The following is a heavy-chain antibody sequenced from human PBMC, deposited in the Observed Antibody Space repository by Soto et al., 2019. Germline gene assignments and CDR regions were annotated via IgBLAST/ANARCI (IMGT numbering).Heavy chain of an antibody. CDR3: ARALGYYDFWSGYYPYYYGMDG. CDR1: GYSFTSYC. J-gene: IGHJ6*02. Sequence: GESLKISCKGSGYSFTSYCIGWVRPLTGKGLEWMGITYPGDSDTRYSPSFQGQVTISADKSISTAYLQWSSLKASDTAMYYCARALGYYDFWSGYYPYYYGMDGWGQGTTVTVSS. V-gene: IGHV5-51*01. CDR2: TYPGDSDT. D-gene: IGHD3-3*01.